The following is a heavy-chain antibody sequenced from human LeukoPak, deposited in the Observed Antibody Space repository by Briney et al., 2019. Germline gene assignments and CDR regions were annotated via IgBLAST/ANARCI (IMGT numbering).Heavy chain of an antibody. CDR1: GFTFSSYA. Sequence: GGSLRLSCAASGFTFSSYAMSWVRQAPGKGLEWVSAISGSGGSTYYADSVKGRFTISRDNSKNTLYLQMNSLRAEDTAVYYCARDLVGSGWPRNDAFDIWGQGTMVTVSS. CDR3: ARDLVGSGWPRNDAFDI. D-gene: IGHD6-19*01. CDR2: ISGSGGST. V-gene: IGHV3-23*01. J-gene: IGHJ3*02.